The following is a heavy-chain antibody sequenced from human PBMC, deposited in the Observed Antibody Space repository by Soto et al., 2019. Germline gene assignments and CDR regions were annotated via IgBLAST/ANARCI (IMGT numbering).Heavy chain of an antibody. CDR1: GFTCSSYA. J-gene: IGHJ4*02. CDR3: ARDFRSGWYVGFVY. CDR2: IKQDGSEK. D-gene: IGHD6-19*01. V-gene: IGHV3-7*01. Sequence: SLRLSWSAAGFTCSSYAMIWVRKVPGKKMAWVANIKQDGSEKYYVDSVKGRFTTSRDNAKNSLYLQMNSLRAEDTAVYYCARDFRSGWYVGFVYLGQGT.